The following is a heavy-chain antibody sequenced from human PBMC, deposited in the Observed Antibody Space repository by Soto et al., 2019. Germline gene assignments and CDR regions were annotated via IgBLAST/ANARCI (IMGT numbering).Heavy chain of an antibody. CDR3: TRDPYGGSRYYFDS. CDR2: IWDDGSNK. Sequence: QVQLVESGGGEVQPGRSLRLSCAAAGFTFTNYGMHWVRQAPGKGLEWVAVIWDDGSNKYYADSVKGRFTISKDNSQNTLYLQMNNLRAEDTAMYYCTRDPYGGSRYYFDSWGQGTLVTVSS. V-gene: IGHV3-33*01. J-gene: IGHJ4*02. D-gene: IGHD1-26*01. CDR1: GFTFTNYG.